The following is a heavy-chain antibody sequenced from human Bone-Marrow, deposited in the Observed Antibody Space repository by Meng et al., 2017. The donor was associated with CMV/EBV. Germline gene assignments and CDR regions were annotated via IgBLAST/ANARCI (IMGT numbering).Heavy chain of an antibody. D-gene: IGHD3-10*01. Sequence: ASVKVSCKTSGYTFTSYYMHWVRQAPGQGLEWMGWVNPNSGVTNYAQKFQGRVTMTRDTSISTVHMELSRLRSDDTAVYYCARGSYYGSGSYSPPLSDWGQGTLVTVSS. V-gene: IGHV1-2*02. CDR2: VNPNSGVT. CDR3: ARGSYYGSGSYSPPLSD. CDR1: GYTFTSYY. J-gene: IGHJ4*02.